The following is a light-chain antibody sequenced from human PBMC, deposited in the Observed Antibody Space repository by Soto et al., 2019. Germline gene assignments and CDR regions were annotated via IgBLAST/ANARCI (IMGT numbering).Light chain of an antibody. CDR2: DVS. J-gene: IGLJ1*01. CDR1: SSDVGGYNY. CDR3: SSYTSSSTQV. V-gene: IGLV2-14*01. Sequence: QSVLTQRAYVSGSPGQSVTISCTGTSSDVGGYNYVSWYQQHPGKAPKLMIYDVSNRPSGVSNRFSGSKSGNTASLTISGLQAEDEADYYCSSYTSSSTQVFGTGTKLTVL.